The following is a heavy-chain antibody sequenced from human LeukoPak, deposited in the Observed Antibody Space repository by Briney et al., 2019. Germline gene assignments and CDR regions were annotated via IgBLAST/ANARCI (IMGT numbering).Heavy chain of an antibody. CDR3: ARDYCSSTSCYFDY. V-gene: IGHV1-18*04. CDR1: GYTFTIYG. CDR2: ISAYNGNT. J-gene: IGHJ4*02. D-gene: IGHD2-2*01. Sequence: ASVKVSCKASGYTFTIYGFTWVRQAPGQGLEWMGWISAYNGNTNYAQKLQGRVTMTTDTSTRTAYMELRSLRSDDTAVYYCARDYCSSTSCYFDYWGQGTLVTVSS.